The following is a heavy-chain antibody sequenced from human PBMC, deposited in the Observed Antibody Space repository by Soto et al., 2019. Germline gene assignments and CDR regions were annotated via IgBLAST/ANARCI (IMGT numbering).Heavy chain of an antibody. CDR3: AREPGISHIFLDY. CDR2: TYYRSKWYN. J-gene: IGHJ4*02. D-gene: IGHD2-21*01. Sequence: SQTLSLTCGISGESVSSNSATWNWIRQSPSRGLEWLGRTYYRSKWYNDFAASVKSRISINPDTSKNQFSLQLTSVTPEDTAVYYCAREPGISHIFLDYWGQGTLVTVSS. CDR1: GESVSSNSAT. V-gene: IGHV6-1*01.